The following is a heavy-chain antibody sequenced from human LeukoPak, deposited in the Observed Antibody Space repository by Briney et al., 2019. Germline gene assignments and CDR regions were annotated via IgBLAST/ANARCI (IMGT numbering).Heavy chain of an antibody. CDR1: GGSISSYY. J-gene: IGHJ2*01. CDR3: ARDQAAYYYDSSGYYYFYWYFDL. CDR2: IYTSRST. V-gene: IGHV4-4*07. D-gene: IGHD3-22*01. Sequence: PSETLSLTCTVSGGSISSYYWSWIRQPAGKGLEWIGRIYTSRSTNYNPSLKSRVTMSVDTSKNQFSLKLSSVTAADTAVYYCARDQAAYYYDSSGYYYFYWYFDLWGRGTLVTVSS.